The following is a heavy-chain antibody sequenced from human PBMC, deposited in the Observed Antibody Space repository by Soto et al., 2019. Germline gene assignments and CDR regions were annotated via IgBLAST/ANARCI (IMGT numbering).Heavy chain of an antibody. CDR1: GYSISSGYY. CDR3: ARDGGNRYSSSSHNWFDP. D-gene: IGHD6-6*01. J-gene: IGHJ5*02. Sequence: SETLSLTCAVSGYSISSGYYWGWIRQPPGKGLEWIGSIYHSGSTYYNPSLKSRVTISVDTSKNQFSLKLSSVTAADTAVYYCARDGGNRYSSSSHNWFDPWGQGTLVTSPQ. V-gene: IGHV4-38-2*02. CDR2: IYHSGST.